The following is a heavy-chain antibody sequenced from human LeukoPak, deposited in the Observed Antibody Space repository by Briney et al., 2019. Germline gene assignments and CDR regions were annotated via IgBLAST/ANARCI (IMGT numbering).Heavy chain of an antibody. J-gene: IGHJ1*01. Sequence: PGGSLRLSCAASGFTFSSYAMSWVRQAPGKGLEWVSAISGSGGSTYYADSVKGRFTISTDNSKNTLYLQMNSLRAEDTAVYYCAKSRTVRQWLVRGELYFQHWGQGTLVTVSS. CDR2: ISGSGGST. D-gene: IGHD6-19*01. CDR1: GFTFSSYA. CDR3: AKSRTVRQWLVRGELYFQH. V-gene: IGHV3-23*01.